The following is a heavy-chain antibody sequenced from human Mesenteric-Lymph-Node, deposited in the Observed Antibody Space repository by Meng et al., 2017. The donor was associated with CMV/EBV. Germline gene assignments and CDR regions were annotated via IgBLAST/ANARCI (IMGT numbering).Heavy chain of an antibody. CDR2: IFYTGST. CDR3: ASFYYDFWSGSPQYFDY. V-gene: IGHV4-59*01. D-gene: IGHD3-3*01. Sequence: GSLRLSCTVSGAAITSYYWSWIRQPPGKGLELIGYIFYTGSTNYNPSLKSRATISLDTSKSQFSLNLISVTGADTALYYCASFYYDFWSGSPQYFDYWSQGTLVTVSS. J-gene: IGHJ4*02. CDR1: GAAITSYY.